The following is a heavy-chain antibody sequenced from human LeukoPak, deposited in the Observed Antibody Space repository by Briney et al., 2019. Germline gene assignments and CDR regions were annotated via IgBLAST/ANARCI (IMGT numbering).Heavy chain of an antibody. D-gene: IGHD3-22*01. V-gene: IGHV3-48*01. J-gene: IGHJ4*02. CDR2: IGSSGSTI. CDR3: ARGPYYYDSSGLHY. CDR1: GFTLSTYN. Sequence: PGGSLRPSCAASGFTLSTYNLNWVRQAPGKGLESVSYIGSSGSTIYYTDSVKGRFTISRDNSKNTLYLQMNSLRAEDTAVYYCARGPYYYDSSGLHYWGQGTLVTVSS.